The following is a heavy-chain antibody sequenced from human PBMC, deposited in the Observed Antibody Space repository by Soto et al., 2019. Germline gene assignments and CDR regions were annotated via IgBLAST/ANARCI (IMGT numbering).Heavy chain of an antibody. J-gene: IGHJ5*02. CDR1: GFTFSSYA. CDR2: ISGSGGST. V-gene: IGHV3-23*01. CDR3: AKDLVVVPAAMFAWFDP. D-gene: IGHD2-2*01. Sequence: GGSLRLSCAASGFTFSSYAMSWVRQAPGKGLEWVSAISGSGGSTYYADSVKGRFTISRDNSKNTLYLQMNSLRAEDTAVYYCAKDLVVVPAAMFAWFDPWGQGTLVTVSS.